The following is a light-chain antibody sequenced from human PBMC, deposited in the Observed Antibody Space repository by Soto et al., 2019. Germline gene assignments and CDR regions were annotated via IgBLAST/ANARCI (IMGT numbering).Light chain of an antibody. V-gene: IGKV3-15*01. CDR3: QQYDKWPHT. Sequence: EIVMTQSPATLSVSPGERASLSCRASQSISTNLAWYQQKPGQAPRLLIYGASTRATGIPARFSGSGSGTESTLTISSPQSEDFAVYYCQQYDKWPHTFGPGTKVD. CDR2: GAS. J-gene: IGKJ3*01. CDR1: QSISTN.